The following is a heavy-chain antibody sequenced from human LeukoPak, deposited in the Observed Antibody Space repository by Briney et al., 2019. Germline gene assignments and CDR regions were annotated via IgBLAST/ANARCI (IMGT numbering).Heavy chain of an antibody. Sequence: PSETLSLTCTVSGGSISSSSYYWGWIRQPPGQGLEWIGRIYTSGSTNYNPSLKSRVTISVDTSKNQFSLKLSSVTAADTAVYYCARTLENYYYYYMDVWGKGTTVTISS. CDR1: GGSISSSSYY. V-gene: IGHV4-39*07. CDR2: IYTSGST. J-gene: IGHJ6*03. CDR3: ARTLENYYYYYMDV.